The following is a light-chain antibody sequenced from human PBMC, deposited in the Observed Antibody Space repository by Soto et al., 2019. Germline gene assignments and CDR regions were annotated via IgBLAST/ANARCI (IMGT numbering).Light chain of an antibody. Sequence: DNVMTQSPDSLAVTLGERVTINCKSGQSVLYNSNNKNYLAWYQHKPGQPPKLLISWASTRESGVPDRFSGSGSGTDFTLTISSLQAEDVAVYYCQQYYSSPRTFGQGTKVEVK. V-gene: IGKV4-1*01. CDR3: QQYYSSPRT. CDR2: WAS. CDR1: QSVLYNSNNKNY. J-gene: IGKJ1*01.